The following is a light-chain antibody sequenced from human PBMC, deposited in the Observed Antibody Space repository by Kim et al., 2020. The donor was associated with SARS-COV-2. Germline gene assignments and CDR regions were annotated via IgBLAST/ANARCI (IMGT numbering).Light chain of an antibody. Sequence: QSVLTQPPSASGTPGQRVTISCSGRSSNIGSNSVTWYQQFPRTAPKLLIYSNNQRPSGVPDRFSASKSGTSASLAIRGLRSDDEADYYCAAWDDSLNGVVFGGGTQLTVL. CDR3: AAWDDSLNGVV. CDR2: SNN. CDR1: SSNIGSNS. J-gene: IGLJ2*01. V-gene: IGLV1-44*01.